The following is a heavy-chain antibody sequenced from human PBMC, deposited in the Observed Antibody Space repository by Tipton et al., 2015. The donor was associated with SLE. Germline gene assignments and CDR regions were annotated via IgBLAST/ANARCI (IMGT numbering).Heavy chain of an antibody. V-gene: IGHV3-48*03. CDR2: ISSSGSTI. J-gene: IGHJ3*02. CDR1: GFTFSSYE. Sequence: SLRLSCAASGFTFSSYEMNWVRQAPGKGLEWVSYISSSGSTIYYADSVKGRFTISRDNAKNSLYLQMNSLRAEDTAVYYCARDMAQGQLAHHDAFDIWGQGTMVTVSS. CDR3: ARDMAQGQLAHHDAFDI. D-gene: IGHD6-6*01.